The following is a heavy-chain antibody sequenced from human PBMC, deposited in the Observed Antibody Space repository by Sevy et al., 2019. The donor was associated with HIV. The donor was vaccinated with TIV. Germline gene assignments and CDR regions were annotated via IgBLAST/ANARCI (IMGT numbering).Heavy chain of an antibody. CDR3: ARESYDFWTGPVDCDYGMDV. V-gene: IGHV1-2*02. D-gene: IGHD3-3*01. J-gene: IGHJ6*02. Sequence: ASVKVSCKASGYSFSDNGYYIHWVRQAPGQGLEWMGWINPKSGSTNYAQKFQGRVSMTRDTSVSTANMVMSRLSSDDTAVYYCARESYDFWTGPVDCDYGMDVWGQGTTVTVS. CDR2: INPKSGST. CDR1: GYSFSDNGYY.